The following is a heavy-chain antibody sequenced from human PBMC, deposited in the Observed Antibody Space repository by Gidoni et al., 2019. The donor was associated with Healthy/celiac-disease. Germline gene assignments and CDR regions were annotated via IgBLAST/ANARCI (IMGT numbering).Heavy chain of an antibody. J-gene: IGHJ3*02. CDR2: ISWNSGSI. CDR3: AAHPYSSRSNAFDI. V-gene: IGHV3-9*01. Sequence: LEWVSGISWNSGSIGYADSVKGRFTISRDNAKNSLYLQMNSLRAEDTALYYCAAHPYSSRSNAFDIWGQGTMVTVSS. D-gene: IGHD6-13*01.